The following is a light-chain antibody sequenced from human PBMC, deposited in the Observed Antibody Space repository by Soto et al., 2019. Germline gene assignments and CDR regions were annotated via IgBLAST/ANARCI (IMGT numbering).Light chain of an antibody. V-gene: IGKV1-39*01. CDR3: QQSYSTLT. J-gene: IGKJ3*01. Sequence: DIQMTQSPSSLSASVGDRVTIICRASQTISSYLNWYQQKPGKAPKLLIYDASILQSGVPSRFSGSGSGTDFTLTISSLHPEDFATYYCQQSYSTLTFGPGIKLDIK. CDR2: DAS. CDR1: QTISSY.